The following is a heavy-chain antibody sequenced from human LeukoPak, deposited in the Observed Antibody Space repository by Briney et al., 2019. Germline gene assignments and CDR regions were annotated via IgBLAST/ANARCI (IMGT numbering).Heavy chain of an antibody. J-gene: IGHJ4*02. CDR3: ARSRVGPTDGGGFDY. V-gene: IGHV4-39*01. CDR1: SGSISSSSFY. CDR2: IYYSGST. D-gene: IGHD1-26*01. Sequence: PSETLSLTCTVSSGSISSSSFYRGWIRQPPGKGLEWIGSIYYSGSTYYNPSLKSRFTISVDTSKNQFSLKLISVTAADTAVYYCARSRVGPTDGGGFDYWGQGTLVTVSS.